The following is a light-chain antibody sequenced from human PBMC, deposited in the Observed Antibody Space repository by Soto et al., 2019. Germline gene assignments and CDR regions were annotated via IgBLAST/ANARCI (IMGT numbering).Light chain of an antibody. J-gene: IGLJ3*02. V-gene: IGLV1-47*02. CDR2: SNN. CDR3: AAWDDSLSGRV. CDR1: SNDIGDSNF. Sequence: QSALTQPPSVSGSPGQSISISCTGTSNDIGDSNFVSWYRQYPGGAPKLLIYSNNQRPSGVPDRFSGSKSGTSASLAISGLQSEDEADYYCAAWDDSLSGRVFGGGTKLTVL.